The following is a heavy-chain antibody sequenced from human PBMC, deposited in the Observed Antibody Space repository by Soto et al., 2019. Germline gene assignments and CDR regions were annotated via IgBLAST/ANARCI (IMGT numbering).Heavy chain of an antibody. D-gene: IGHD6-13*01. CDR2: ISSNGGST. Sequence: GGSLRLSCSASGFTFSSYAMHWVRQAPGKGLEYVSAISSNGGSTYYADSVKGRFTISRDNSKNILYLQMSSLRAEDTAVYFCVKEGAIAAAGRTSAFDIWGQGTMVTVSS. CDR3: VKEGAIAAAGRTSAFDI. CDR1: GFTFSSYA. V-gene: IGHV3-64D*08. J-gene: IGHJ3*02.